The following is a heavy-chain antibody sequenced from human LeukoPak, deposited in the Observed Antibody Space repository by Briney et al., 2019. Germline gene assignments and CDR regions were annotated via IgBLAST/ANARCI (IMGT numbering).Heavy chain of an antibody. CDR1: GFTFSSYS. Sequence: GGSLRLSCAASGFTFSSYSMNWVRQAPGKGLEWVSSISSSSSYIYYADSVKGRLTISRDNAKNSLYLQMNSLRAEDTAVYYCARDTDYGDYYYYYGMDVWGQGTTVTVSS. J-gene: IGHJ6*02. CDR2: ISSSSSYI. V-gene: IGHV3-21*01. CDR3: ARDTDYGDYYYYYGMDV. D-gene: IGHD4-17*01.